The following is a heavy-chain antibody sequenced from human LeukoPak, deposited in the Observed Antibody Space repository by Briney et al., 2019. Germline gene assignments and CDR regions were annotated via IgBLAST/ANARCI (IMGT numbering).Heavy chain of an antibody. D-gene: IGHD4-23*01. J-gene: IGHJ4*02. V-gene: IGHV3-30*04. CDR1: GFTFSSYA. Sequence: GGSLRLSCAASGFTFSSYAMHWVRQAPGKGLEWVAVISYDGSNKYYADSVKGRFTISRDNSKNTLYLQMNSLRAGDTAVYYCARQIPRTTTTVVTPSVLDYWGQGTLVTVSS. CDR3: ARQIPRTTTTVVTPSVLDY. CDR2: ISYDGSNK.